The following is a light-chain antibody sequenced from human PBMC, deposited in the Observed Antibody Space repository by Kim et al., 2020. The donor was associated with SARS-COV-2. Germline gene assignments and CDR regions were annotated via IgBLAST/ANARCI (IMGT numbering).Light chain of an antibody. J-gene: IGLJ3*02. CDR1: NIGSKS. Sequence: APGKTARITCGGNNIGSKSVHWYQQKPGQAPVLVIYYDSDRPSGIPERFSGSNSGNTATLTNSRVEAGDEADYYCQVWDSSSDHPVFGGGTQLTVL. CDR2: YDS. V-gene: IGLV3-21*04. CDR3: QVWDSSSDHPV.